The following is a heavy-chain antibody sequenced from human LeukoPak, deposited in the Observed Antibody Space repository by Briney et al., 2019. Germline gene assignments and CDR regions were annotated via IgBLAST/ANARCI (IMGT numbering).Heavy chain of an antibody. CDR3: ARDNVQLERRTVMGYYGMDA. CDR2: INTDGSRT. D-gene: IGHD1-1*01. V-gene: IGHV3-74*01. J-gene: IGHJ6*02. CDR1: GFTFSTYW. Sequence: PGGSLRLSCAASGFTFSTYWMHWVRQAPGKGLVWVSRINTDGSRTNYADSVKGRFTISRDNSKNTLYLQMNSLRAEDTAVYYCARDNVQLERRTVMGYYGMDAWGQGTTVTVSS.